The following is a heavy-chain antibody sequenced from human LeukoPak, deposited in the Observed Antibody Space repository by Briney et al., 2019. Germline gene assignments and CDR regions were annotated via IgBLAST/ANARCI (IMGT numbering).Heavy chain of an antibody. CDR1: GFTFSSYE. CDR3: ARDGEVGVGRWFDP. D-gene: IGHD1-26*01. V-gene: IGHV3-48*03. Sequence: PGGSLRLSCAASGFTFSSYELNWVRQAPGKGLEWVSYISDTGSTIYYADSVEGRFTISRDNAKNSLYLQMNSLRAEDTAVYYCARDGEVGVGRWFDPWGQGTLVTVSS. CDR2: ISDTGSTI. J-gene: IGHJ5*02.